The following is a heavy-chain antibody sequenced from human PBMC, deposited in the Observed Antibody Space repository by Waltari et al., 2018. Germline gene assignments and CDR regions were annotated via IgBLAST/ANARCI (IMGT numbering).Heavy chain of an antibody. CDR3: ARDSGSYYTDYYYMDV. V-gene: IGHV4-4*07. D-gene: IGHD1-26*01. CDR1: GGSISSYY. Sequence: QVQLQESGPGLVKPSETLSLTCTVSGGSISSYYWSWIRQPAGKGLEWIGRIYTSGSTTYNPSLKSRVTMSVDTSKNQFSLKLSSVTAADTAVYYCARDSGSYYTDYYYMDVWGKGTTVTISS. J-gene: IGHJ6*03. CDR2: IYTSGST.